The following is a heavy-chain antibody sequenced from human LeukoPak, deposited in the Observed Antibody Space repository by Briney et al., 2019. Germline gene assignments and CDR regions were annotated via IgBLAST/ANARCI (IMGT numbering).Heavy chain of an antibody. CDR2: IHSGDSNT. CDR1: GYRFSTYW. V-gene: IGHV5-51*01. D-gene: IGHD2-15*01. Sequence: GESLKISCVGSGYRFSTYWIAWARQMPGKGLEWMGIIHSGDSNTVYSPSFQGQVTISADKSISTAYLQWSSLKASDAAMYYCARQEYCSGGSCYTWFDPWGQGTLVTVSS. J-gene: IGHJ5*02. CDR3: ARQEYCSGGSCYTWFDP.